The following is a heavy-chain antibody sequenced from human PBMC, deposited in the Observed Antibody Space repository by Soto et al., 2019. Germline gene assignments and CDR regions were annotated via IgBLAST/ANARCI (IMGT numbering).Heavy chain of an antibody. CDR1: CYSFTSYW. CDR2: IYPGGSDT. V-gene: IGHV5-51*01. D-gene: IGHD2-2*01. CDR3: ARGYCTTTICDPWFDP. Sequence: GESVKISCTGVCYSFTSYWIGLVRQMSGKGLEWMGIIYPGGSDTRYRPCFQGQVTISADKSITTAYLQWSSLKASDTAMYYCARGYCTTTICDPWFDPWGQGTLVTVSS. J-gene: IGHJ5*02.